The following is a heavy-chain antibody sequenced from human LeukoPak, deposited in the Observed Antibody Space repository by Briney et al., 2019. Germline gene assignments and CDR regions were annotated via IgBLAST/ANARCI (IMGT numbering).Heavy chain of an antibody. J-gene: IGHJ4*02. CDR2: IYTSGTT. D-gene: IGHD3-22*01. V-gene: IGHV4-61*02. Sequence: PSETLPLTCTVSGGPINSGRYYWSWIRQPAGKALEWIGRIYTSGTTTYNPSLKSRVTISLDTSRNQYSLRLSSVTAADTAMYFCAREDDTSGYDRSDYWGQGTLVTVSS. CDR3: AREDDTSGYDRSDY. CDR1: GGPINSGRYY.